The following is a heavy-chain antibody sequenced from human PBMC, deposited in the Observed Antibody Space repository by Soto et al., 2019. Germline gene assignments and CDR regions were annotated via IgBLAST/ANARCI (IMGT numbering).Heavy chain of an antibody. Sequence: SETLSLTCAVYGGSFSGYYWSWIRQPPGKGLEWIGEINHSGSTNYNPSLKSRVTISVDTSKNQFSLKLSSVTAADTAVYYCARANLLSGSSGLRSFDWTYYYYMDVWGKGTTVXVSS. J-gene: IGHJ6*03. CDR2: INHSGST. V-gene: IGHV4-34*01. CDR1: GGSFSGYY. CDR3: ARANLLSGSSGLRSFDWTYYYYMDV. D-gene: IGHD3-9*01.